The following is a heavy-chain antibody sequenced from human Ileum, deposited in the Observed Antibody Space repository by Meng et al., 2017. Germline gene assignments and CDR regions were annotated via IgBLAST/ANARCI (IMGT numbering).Heavy chain of an antibody. J-gene: IGHJ6*02. CDR1: GDSISSGSYY. CDR3: ARFTVVPAALLYYYPGMGV. V-gene: IGHV4-61*02. Sequence: SETLSLTCTVSGDSISSGSYYWSWIRQPAGKGLEWIGRIYTSGSTNYNPSLTSRVTISIDTSKNQFSLKLRYVTAADTAVYYCARFTVVPAALLYYYPGMGVWGQGTTVTVSS. CDR2: IYTSGST. D-gene: IGHD2-2*01.